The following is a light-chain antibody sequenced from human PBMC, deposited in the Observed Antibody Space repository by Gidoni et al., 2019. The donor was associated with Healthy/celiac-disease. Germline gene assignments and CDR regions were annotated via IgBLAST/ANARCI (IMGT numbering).Light chain of an antibody. Sequence: AIRMTQSPSSFSASTGSRGTITCRTSQGISSYLALYQHKPVKAPKLLIYAASTLQSGVPSRFSGSGSGTDFTLTISCLQSEDFATYYCQQYYSFPPTFGGGTKVEIK. V-gene: IGKV1-8*01. CDR1: QGISSY. CDR3: QQYYSFPPT. J-gene: IGKJ4*01. CDR2: AAS.